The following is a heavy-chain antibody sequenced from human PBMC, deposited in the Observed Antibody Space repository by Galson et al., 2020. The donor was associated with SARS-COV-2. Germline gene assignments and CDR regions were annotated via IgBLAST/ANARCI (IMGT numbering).Heavy chain of an antibody. CDR1: GGSISSYY. Sequence: SETLSLTCTVSGGSISSYYWSWIRQLPGKGLEWIGYVYYTGSTNYNPSLKSRVSISADTSNNQLSLEVRSVTAADTAVYFCARDRRHQYSSAWFAFDIWGQGTLVTLSS. CDR2: VYYTGST. D-gene: IGHD6-13*01. V-gene: IGHV4-59*01. J-gene: IGHJ3*02. CDR3: ARDRRHQYSSAWFAFDI.